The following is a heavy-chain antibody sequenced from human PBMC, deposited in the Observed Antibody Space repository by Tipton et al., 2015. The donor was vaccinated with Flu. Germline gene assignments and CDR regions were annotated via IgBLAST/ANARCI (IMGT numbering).Heavy chain of an antibody. CDR3: ARERGTIFGVVIIPNYYYYYGMDV. Sequence: QLVQSGAEVKKPGASVKVSCKASGYTFTSYGISWVRQAPGQGLEWMGWISAYSGNTNYAQKLQGRVTMTTDTSTSTAYMELRSLRSDDTAVYYCARERGTIFGVVIIPNYYYYYGMDVWGQGP. CDR2: ISAYSGNT. CDR1: GYTFTSYG. J-gene: IGHJ6*02. V-gene: IGHV1-18*01. D-gene: IGHD3-3*01.